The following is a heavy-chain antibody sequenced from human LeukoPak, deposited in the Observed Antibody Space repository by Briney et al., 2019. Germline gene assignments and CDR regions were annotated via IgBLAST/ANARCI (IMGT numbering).Heavy chain of an antibody. Sequence: GGSLRFSCAASGFTFSSHWMTWVRHAPGKGPEWVASMNKDGSEQYYVDSVKGRFTISRDNAKNSLSLQVSSLRAEDTAVYYCTRGGATSSWYWFFWGQGTLVTVSS. D-gene: IGHD6-13*01. CDR3: TRGGATSSWYWFF. CDR2: MNKDGSEQ. J-gene: IGHJ4*02. CDR1: GFTFSSHW. V-gene: IGHV3-7*01.